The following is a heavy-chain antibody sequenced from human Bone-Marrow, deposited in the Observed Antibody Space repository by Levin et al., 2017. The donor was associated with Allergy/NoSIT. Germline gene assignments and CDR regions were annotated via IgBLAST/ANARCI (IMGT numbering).Heavy chain of an antibody. J-gene: IGHJ6*02. CDR1: GFTFKVYE. CDR2: ISSVGTTI. D-gene: IGHD3-22*01. CDR3: ARDGHYYDSSGYFVNGVDV. V-gene: IGHV3-48*03. Sequence: PGESLKISCVASGFTFKVYEMNWVRQAPGKGLEWVAYISSVGTTIKYADSVKGRFTISRDNTKNSVYLQMNNLRGEDTAVYYCARDGHYYDSSGYFVNGVDVWGQGTTVTVSS.